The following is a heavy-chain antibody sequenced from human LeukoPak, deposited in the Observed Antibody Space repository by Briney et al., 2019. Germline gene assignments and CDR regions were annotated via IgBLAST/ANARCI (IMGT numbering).Heavy chain of an antibody. Sequence: ASVKVSCKASGYTLTDKYMHWVRQAPRQGLEWMGWINPNSGDTTCAQKFQGRVTMTRDTSISTAYMELSRLTSDDTAVYYCAREEQYNMYFDYWGQGTLVTVSS. CDR3: AREEQYNMYFDY. D-gene: IGHD1-1*01. J-gene: IGHJ4*02. V-gene: IGHV1-2*02. CDR1: GYTLTDKY. CDR2: INPNSGDT.